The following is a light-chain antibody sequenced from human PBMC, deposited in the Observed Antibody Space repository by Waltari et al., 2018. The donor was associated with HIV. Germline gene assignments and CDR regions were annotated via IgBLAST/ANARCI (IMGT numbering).Light chain of an antibody. CDR1: SSNIGTRT. CDR3: AAWDDRMNGFYV. CDR2: NNN. J-gene: IGLJ1*01. V-gene: IGLV1-44*01. Sequence: QSVLTQPPSASGTPGQRVCISCSGSSSNIGTRTVNWFQQLPGTAPTLLIYNNNQRPSGVPDRFSGSKSGTSASLAISGLQSEDEADYYCAAWDDRMNGFYVFGTGTKVTVL.